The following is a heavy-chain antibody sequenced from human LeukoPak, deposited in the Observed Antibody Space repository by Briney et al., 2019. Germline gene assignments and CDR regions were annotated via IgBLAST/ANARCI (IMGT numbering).Heavy chain of an antibody. D-gene: IGHD6-19*01. J-gene: IGHJ6*03. V-gene: IGHV1-18*01. CDR3: ARGSNGVYTNPNYYYYYMDV. Sequence: ASVKVSCKASGYTFTSYGISWGRQAPGQGLEWMGWISAYNGNTNYAQKLQGRVTMTTDTSTSTAYMELRSLSSDDTAVYYCARGSNGVYTNPNYYYYYMDVWGKGTTVTVSS. CDR2: ISAYNGNT. CDR1: GYTFTSYG.